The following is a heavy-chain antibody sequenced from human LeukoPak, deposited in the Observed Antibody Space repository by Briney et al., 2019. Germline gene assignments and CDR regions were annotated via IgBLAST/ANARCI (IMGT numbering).Heavy chain of an antibody. CDR1: GGSISRYY. Sequence: PSETLSLTCTVSGGSISRYYWSGVWHPPGKGREWVGYIYYSGRNNYNPHIQSRVTIPAHKSKHQIPRNLNSVTAEPTALYYCSGGLTRNYFDYWGQGGLVTVSS. V-gene: IGHV4-59*01. J-gene: IGHJ4*02. CDR2: IYYSGRN. CDR3: SGGLTRNYFDY. D-gene: IGHD3-10*01.